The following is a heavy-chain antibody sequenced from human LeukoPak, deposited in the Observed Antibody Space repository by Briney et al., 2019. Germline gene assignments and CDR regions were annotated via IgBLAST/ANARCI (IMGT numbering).Heavy chain of an antibody. Sequence: LETLSLTCTVSGGSISSSSYYWGWIRQPPGKGLEWIGSIYYSGSTYYNPSPKSRVTISVDTSKNQFSLKLSSVTAADTAVYYCARQWLRPYYFDYWGQGTLVTVSS. CDR3: ARQWLRPYYFDY. V-gene: IGHV4-39*01. D-gene: IGHD5-12*01. CDR1: GGSISSSSYY. CDR2: IYYSGST. J-gene: IGHJ4*02.